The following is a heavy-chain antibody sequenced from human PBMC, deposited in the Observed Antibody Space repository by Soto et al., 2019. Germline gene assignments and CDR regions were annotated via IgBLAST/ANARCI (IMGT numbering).Heavy chain of an antibody. CDR2: ISGYNGNT. J-gene: IGHJ4*02. Sequence: QVQLVQSGAEVKKPGASVEVSCKASGYSFNDYGISWVRQAPGQGLEWMGWISGYNGNTNYAKKFQGRVNMTTDTSTSTAYMELRILRSDDTAVYYGARDASGYSSRWILWGQGTLVTVSS. CDR1: GYSFNDYG. V-gene: IGHV1-18*01. D-gene: IGHD6-13*01. CDR3: ARDASGYSSRWIL.